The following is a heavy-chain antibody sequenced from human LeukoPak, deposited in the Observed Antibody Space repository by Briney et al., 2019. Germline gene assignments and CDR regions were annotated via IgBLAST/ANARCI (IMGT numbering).Heavy chain of an antibody. J-gene: IGHJ4*02. D-gene: IGHD1-26*01. CDR2: IYYSGST. Sequence: SETLSLTCTVSGGSISSGDYYWSWLRQPPGKGLEWIGYIYYSGSTYFNPSLKSRVTISVETSKNQFSLKLSSVTAADTAVYYCARVPVYSGTYFDYWGQGILVTVSS. CDR1: GGSISSGDYY. V-gene: IGHV4-30-4*01. CDR3: ARVPVYSGTYFDY.